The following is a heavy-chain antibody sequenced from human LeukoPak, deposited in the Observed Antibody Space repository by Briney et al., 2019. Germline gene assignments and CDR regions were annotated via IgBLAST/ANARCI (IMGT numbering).Heavy chain of an antibody. V-gene: IGHV3-23*01. Sequence: PGRSLRLSCAASGFTFDDYAMNSVRQAPGKGLEWVSVISGSGSSTYYADSVKGRFTISRDNSKNTLYLQMNSLRAEDTAVYYCATSFGPVIAAAGTGADWGQGTLVTVSS. J-gene: IGHJ4*02. CDR1: GFTFDDYA. D-gene: IGHD6-13*01. CDR3: ATSFGPVIAAAGTGAD. CDR2: ISGSGSST.